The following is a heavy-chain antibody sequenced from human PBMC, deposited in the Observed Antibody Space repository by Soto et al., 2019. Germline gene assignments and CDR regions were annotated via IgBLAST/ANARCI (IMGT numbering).Heavy chain of an antibody. CDR1: GGSISSSSYY. D-gene: IGHD1-26*01. V-gene: IGHV4-39*01. Sequence: SETLSLPCTVSGGSISSSSYYWGWIRQPPGKGLEWIGSIYYSGSTYYNPSLKSRVTISVDTSKNQFSLKLSSVTAADTAVYYCARHGMLSQGWFDPWGQGTLVTVSS. CDR3: ARHGMLSQGWFDP. J-gene: IGHJ5*02. CDR2: IYYSGST.